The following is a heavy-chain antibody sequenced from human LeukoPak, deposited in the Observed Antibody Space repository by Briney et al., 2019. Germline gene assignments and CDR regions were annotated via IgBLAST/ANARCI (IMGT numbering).Heavy chain of an antibody. Sequence: PGGSLRLSCAASGFTFSSYSMNWVRQAPGKGLEWVSSISSSSSYIYYADSVKGRFTISRDNAKNSLYLQMNSLRAEDTAVYYCARDRGYCSSTSCYTLGIFDYWGQGTLVTVSS. CDR1: GFTFSSYS. CDR3: ARDRGYCSSTSCYTLGIFDY. D-gene: IGHD2-2*02. CDR2: ISSSSSYI. V-gene: IGHV3-21*01. J-gene: IGHJ4*02.